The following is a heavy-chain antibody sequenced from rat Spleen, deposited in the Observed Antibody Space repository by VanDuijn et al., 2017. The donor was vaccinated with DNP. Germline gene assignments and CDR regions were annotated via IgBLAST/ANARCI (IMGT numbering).Heavy chain of an antibody. CDR2: IHPDGGRT. D-gene: IGHD1-11*01. Sequence: EVQLVETGGGLVQPGRSLKLSCVASGFTFSTYWMYWIRQAPGKGLEWVASIHPDGGRTYYPDSVKGRFTISRDNAENTVYLQMNSLRSEDTATYYCAKVRTTGVPGFAYWGQGALVTVSS. V-gene: IGHV5-58*01. CDR1: GFTFSTYW. CDR3: AKVRTTGVPGFAY. J-gene: IGHJ3*01.